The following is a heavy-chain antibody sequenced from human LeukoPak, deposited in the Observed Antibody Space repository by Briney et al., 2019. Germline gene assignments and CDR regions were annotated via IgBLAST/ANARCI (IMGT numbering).Heavy chain of an antibody. CDR1: GGSISSYY. J-gene: IGHJ6*03. Sequence: SETLSLTCTVSGGSISSYYWSWIRQPPGKGLEWIGHIYYIGSANYNPSLKSRVTLSVDTSKNQFSRNLSSVTAEDLAVYYCARGDYGPTYSPSYYYYMDVWGKGTTVTVSS. CDR2: IYYIGSA. V-gene: IGHV4-59*01. D-gene: IGHD4-17*01. CDR3: ARGDYGPTYSPSYYYYMDV.